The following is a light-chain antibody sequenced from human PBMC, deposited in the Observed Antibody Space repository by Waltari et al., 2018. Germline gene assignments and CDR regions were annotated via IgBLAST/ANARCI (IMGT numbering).Light chain of an antibody. J-gene: IGLJ3*02. CDR1: SYNIVSNY. CDR3: AACDDSRGGLV. V-gene: IGLV1-47*01. CDR2: NNN. Sequence: QPVLTPLPPASGPPGQTVTLSCTGCSYNIVSNYFSWSQQCPGTAPELLFYNNNRGSSGVRAGLTVSMAGTSASLAIDGLRSGDEADDYLAACDDSRGGLVLGGGTRVTVL.